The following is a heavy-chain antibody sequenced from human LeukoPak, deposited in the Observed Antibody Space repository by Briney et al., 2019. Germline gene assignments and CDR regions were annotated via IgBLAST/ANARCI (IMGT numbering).Heavy chain of an antibody. CDR2: IKQDGSEQ. J-gene: IGHJ4*02. V-gene: IGHV3-7*02. CDR1: RFTFSSYL. D-gene: IGHD1-1*01. CDR3: ARNERRLDY. Sequence: VGALRLSCAASRFTFSSYLISWVRQAPGEGLERVAHIKQDGSEQNYVDSLKGRFTISRDKAKNSLYLQVNRLRAVDTALYYCARNERRLDYWGQGTLVTVSS.